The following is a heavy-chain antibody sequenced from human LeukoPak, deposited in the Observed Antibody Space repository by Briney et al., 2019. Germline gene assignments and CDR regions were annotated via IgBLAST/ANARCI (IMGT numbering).Heavy chain of an antibody. CDR3: ARGTTSHYDILTGYYHPIDY. Sequence: SETLSLTCTVSGGSISSYYWSWIRQPPGKGLEWIGYIYYSGSTNYNPSLKSRVTISVDTSKNQFSLKLSSVTAADTAVYYCARGTTSHYDILTGYYHPIDYWDQGTLVTVSS. V-gene: IGHV4-59*08. J-gene: IGHJ4*02. CDR2: IYYSGST. CDR1: GGSISSYY. D-gene: IGHD3-9*01.